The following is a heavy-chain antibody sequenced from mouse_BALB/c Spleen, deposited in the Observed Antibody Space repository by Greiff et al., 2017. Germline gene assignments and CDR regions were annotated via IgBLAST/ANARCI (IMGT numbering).Heavy chain of an antibody. CDR2: ISYSGST. CDR3: ARGLRDYDVGAMDY. V-gene: IGHV3-2*02. D-gene: IGHD2-4*01. Sequence: QSGPGLVKPSQSLSLTCTVTGYSITSDYAWNWIRQFPGNKLEWMGYISYSGSTSYNPSLKSRISITRDTSKNQFFLQLNSVTTEDTATYYCARGLRDYDVGAMDYWGQGTSVTVSS. CDR1: GYSITSDYA. J-gene: IGHJ4*01.